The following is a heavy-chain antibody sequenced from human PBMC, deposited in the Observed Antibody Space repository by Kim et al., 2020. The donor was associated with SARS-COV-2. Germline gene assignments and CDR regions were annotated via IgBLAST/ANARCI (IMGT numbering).Heavy chain of an antibody. CDR1: GGSISSGGYY. Sequence: SETLSLTCTVSGGSISSGGYYWSWIRQHPGKGLEWIGYIYYSGSTYYNPSLKSRVTISVDTSKNQFSLKLSSVTAADTAVYYCARGVSYYFDYWGQGTLVTVSS. CDR3: ARGVSYYFDY. J-gene: IGHJ4*02. CDR2: IYYSGST. V-gene: IGHV4-31*03. D-gene: IGHD2-8*01.